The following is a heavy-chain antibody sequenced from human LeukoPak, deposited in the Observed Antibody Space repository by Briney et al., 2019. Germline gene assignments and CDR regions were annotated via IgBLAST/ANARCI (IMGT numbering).Heavy chain of an antibody. J-gene: IGHJ6*02. Sequence: SGGSLRLSCAASGFTFSSYAMSWVRQAPGKGLEWVSAISGSGGSTYYADSVKGRFTISRDNSKNTLYLQMNSLRAEDTAVYYCARALHYDILTGYPKGDGMDVWGQGTTVTVSS. CDR3: ARALHYDILTGYPKGDGMDV. CDR1: GFTFSSYA. CDR2: ISGSGGST. V-gene: IGHV3-23*01. D-gene: IGHD3-9*01.